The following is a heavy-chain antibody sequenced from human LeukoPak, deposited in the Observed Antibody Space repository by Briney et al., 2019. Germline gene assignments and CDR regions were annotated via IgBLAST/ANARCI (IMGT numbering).Heavy chain of an antibody. CDR2: ISGDGGST. CDR1: GFTLSGDY. CDR3: AKGMIDIVVVPAASTLVG. D-gene: IGHD2-2*01. V-gene: IGHV3-43*02. J-gene: IGHJ4*02. Sequence: GGSLRLSCAASGFTLSGDYMSWVRQAPGKGLEWVSLISGDGGSTYYADSVKGRFTISRDNSKNSLYLQMNSLRTEDTALYYCAKGMIDIVVVPAASTLVGWGQGTLVTVSS.